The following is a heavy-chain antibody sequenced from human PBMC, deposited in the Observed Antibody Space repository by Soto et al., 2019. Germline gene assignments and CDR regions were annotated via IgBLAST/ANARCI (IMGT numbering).Heavy chain of an antibody. D-gene: IGHD6-19*01. J-gene: IGHJ4*02. CDR1: GFTFRTYA. CDR2: ISDTGGTK. CDR3: AKLGTPAVAAAEFDF. V-gene: IGHV3-23*01. Sequence: GGSLRLSCAASGFTFRTYAMSWVRRAPGKGLEWVSVISDTGGTKNYADSVKGRFTISRDNVKNMLYLQMSSLRAEDTALYYCAKLGTPAVAAAEFDFWGQGTQVTVSS.